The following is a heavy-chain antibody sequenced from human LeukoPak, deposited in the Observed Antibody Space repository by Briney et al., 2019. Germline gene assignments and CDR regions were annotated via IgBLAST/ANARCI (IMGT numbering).Heavy chain of an antibody. CDR2: ITSDGSTT. CDR3: AGDYIWGRLF. J-gene: IGHJ4*01. V-gene: IGHV3-74*01. CDR1: GFSLSDYW. D-gene: IGHD3-16*01. Sequence: PGGSLRLSCVGFGFSLSDYWMHWVRQTPGKGLMWVSRITSDGSTTWYADSVKGRFTVSRDNAKNTLFLEMNSLRDEDTAVYYCAGDYIWGRLFWGQGTLVTVSS.